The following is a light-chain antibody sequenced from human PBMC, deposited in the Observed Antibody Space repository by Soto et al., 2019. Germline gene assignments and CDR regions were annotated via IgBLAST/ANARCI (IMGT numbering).Light chain of an antibody. J-gene: IGLJ2*01. CDR1: SSDVGGYNY. Sequence: QSALTQPPSASGSPGQSVTISCTGTSSDVGGYNYVSWYQQHPGKAPKLMIFDVSKRPSGVPDRFSGSKSASTASLTVSGLQAEDEADYYCSSYAGSNIVVFGGGTKLTVL. V-gene: IGLV2-8*01. CDR2: DVS. CDR3: SSYAGSNIVV.